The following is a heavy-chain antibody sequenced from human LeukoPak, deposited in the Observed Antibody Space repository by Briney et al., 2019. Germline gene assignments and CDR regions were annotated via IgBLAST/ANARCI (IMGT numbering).Heavy chain of an antibody. D-gene: IGHD3-10*01. J-gene: IGHJ4*02. CDR1: GYSFTSYW. Sequence: GESLRISCKGSGYSFTSYWIGWVRQMPGKGLEWMGIIYPGDSDTRYSPSFQGQVTISADKSISTAYLQWSSLKASDTAMYYCARLNRYYGSGSYLSWYFDYWGQGTLVTVSS. CDR3: ARLNRYYGSGSYLSWYFDY. V-gene: IGHV5-51*01. CDR2: IYPGDSDT.